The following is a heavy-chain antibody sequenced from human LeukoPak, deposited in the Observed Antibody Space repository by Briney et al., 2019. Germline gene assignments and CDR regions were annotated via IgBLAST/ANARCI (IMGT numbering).Heavy chain of an antibody. CDR2: MYYTGSS. Sequence: SETLSLTCTVSGGSISPYYWSWIRQSPGKGLEWIGYMYYTGSSKYSPSLRSRVTISLDTSKNQLSLNLISVTAADTAVYYCVRSGGAGGEVGGQGTLVTVSS. D-gene: IGHD3-10*01. CDR3: VRSGGAGGEV. J-gene: IGHJ4*02. V-gene: IGHV4-59*01. CDR1: GGSISPYY.